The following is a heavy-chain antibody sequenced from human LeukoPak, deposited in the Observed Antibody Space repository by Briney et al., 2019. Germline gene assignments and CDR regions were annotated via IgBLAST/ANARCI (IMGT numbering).Heavy chain of an antibody. CDR3: ARRVTYYYGSGSYYGYYFDY. Sequence: SETLSLTCTVSGGSISSYYWSWIRQPPGKGLEWIGEINHSGSTNYNPSLKSRVTISVDTSKNQFSLKLSSVTAADTAVYYCARRVTYYYGSGSYYGYYFDYWGQGTLVTVSS. J-gene: IGHJ4*02. CDR2: INHSGST. D-gene: IGHD3-10*01. CDR1: GGSISSYY. V-gene: IGHV4-34*01.